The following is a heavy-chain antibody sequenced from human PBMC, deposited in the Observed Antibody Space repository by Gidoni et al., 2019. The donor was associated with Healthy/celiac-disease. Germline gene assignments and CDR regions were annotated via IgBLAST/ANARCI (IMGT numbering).Heavy chain of an antibody. J-gene: IGHJ4*02. D-gene: IGHD2-15*01. CDR1: GGSFSGYY. CDR3: ATGYCSGGSCYSEY. CDR2: INHSGRT. Sequence: QVQLQQWGAGLLKPSETLSLTCAVYGGSFSGYYWSWIRQPPGKGLEWIGEINHSGRTNYNPSLKSRVTISVDTSKNQFSLKLSSVTAADTAVYYCATGYCSGGSCYSEYWGQGTLVTVSS. V-gene: IGHV4-34*01.